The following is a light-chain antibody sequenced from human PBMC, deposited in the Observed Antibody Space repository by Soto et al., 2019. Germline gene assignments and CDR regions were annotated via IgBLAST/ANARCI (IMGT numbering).Light chain of an antibody. J-gene: IGLJ3*02. CDR1: SGHSSYI. CDR2: LEGSGSY. CDR3: ETGDSNTS. Sequence: QSVLTQSSSASASLGSSVKLTCTLSSGHSSYIIAWHQQQPGKAPRYLMKLEGSGSYNKGSGVPDRFSGSSSGADRYLTISNLQFEDEADYYCETGDSNTSFGGGTKLTVL. V-gene: IGLV4-60*02.